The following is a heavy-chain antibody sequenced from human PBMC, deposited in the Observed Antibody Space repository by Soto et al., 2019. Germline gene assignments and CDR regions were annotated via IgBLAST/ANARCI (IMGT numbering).Heavy chain of an antibody. Sequence: SETLSLTFAVYGGSVNGYYWNWIRKPPGKVLEWIEEINHTGATHYNPSLKSRVTMSVDTSKNQFSLRLSSVTAADTAIYYCATRITVFGLLIPPFDHWGQGTQVTASS. CDR3: ATRITVFGLLIPPFDH. V-gene: IGHV4-34*01. CDR1: GGSVNGYY. D-gene: IGHD3-3*01. J-gene: IGHJ5*02. CDR2: INHTGAT.